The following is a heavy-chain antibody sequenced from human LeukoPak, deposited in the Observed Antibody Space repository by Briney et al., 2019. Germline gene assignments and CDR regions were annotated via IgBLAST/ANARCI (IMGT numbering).Heavy chain of an antibody. CDR2: IYYSGST. Sequence: SETLSLTCTVSGGSISSSSYYWGWIRQPPGKGLEWIGYIYYSGSTNYNPSLKSRVTISVDTSMNQFSLKLSSVTAADTAVYYCARQGSYYYDSSGYYPFDYWGQGTLVTVSS. D-gene: IGHD3-22*01. J-gene: IGHJ4*02. CDR3: ARQGSYYYDSSGYYPFDY. CDR1: GGSISSSSYY. V-gene: IGHV4-61*05.